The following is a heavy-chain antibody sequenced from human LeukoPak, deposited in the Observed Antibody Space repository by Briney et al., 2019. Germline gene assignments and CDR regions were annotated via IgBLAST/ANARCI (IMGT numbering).Heavy chain of an antibody. V-gene: IGHV4-34*01. CDR3: ARANDYGSGSYYAWFDP. CDR1: GGSFSGYY. D-gene: IGHD3-10*01. Sequence: SETLSCTAAGYGGSFSGYYWSWIRHPPGKGLKGIMKTNHSGSTNYNPSLKSRVTISVDTTKNQFSLQLSPVTAADTAVYYSARANDYGSGSYYAWFDPWGQGTPVTVSS. J-gene: IGHJ5*02. CDR2: TNHSGST.